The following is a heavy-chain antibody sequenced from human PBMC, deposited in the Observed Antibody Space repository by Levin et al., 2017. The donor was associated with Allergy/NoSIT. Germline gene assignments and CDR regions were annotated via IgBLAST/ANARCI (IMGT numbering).Heavy chain of an antibody. Sequence: PSETLSLTCSVSGGSISSTNYYWGWIRQPPGKGLECIGTMYYRGTTYYNPSLKSRVTMSVDTSKNQFSLQLSSVTAADTAIYYCARRIEAKLLRFFPDFWGQGTLVTVSS. CDR1: GGSISSTNYY. CDR3: ARRIEAKLLRFFPDF. D-gene: IGHD3-3*01. CDR2: MYYRGTT. V-gene: IGHV4-39*01. J-gene: IGHJ4*02.